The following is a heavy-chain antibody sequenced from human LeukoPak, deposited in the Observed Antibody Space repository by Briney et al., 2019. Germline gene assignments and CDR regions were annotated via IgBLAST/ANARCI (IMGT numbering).Heavy chain of an antibody. J-gene: IGHJ5*02. CDR3: ARGDKQLLFNRNKGGFDP. CDR2: ISYDGSSK. D-gene: IGHD1-14*01. CDR1: GFTFSSYA. V-gene: IGHV3-30*04. Sequence: GGSLRLSCAASGFTFSSYAMSWVRQAPGKGLEWVPVISYDGSSKYYADSVKGRFTISRDNSKNTLYLQMNSLRPEDTAVYYCARGDKQLLFNRNKGGFDPWGQGALVTVSS.